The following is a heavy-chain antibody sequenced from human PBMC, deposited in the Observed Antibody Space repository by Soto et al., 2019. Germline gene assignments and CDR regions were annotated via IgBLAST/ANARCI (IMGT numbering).Heavy chain of an antibody. CDR2: MNPNSGNT. V-gene: IGHV1-8*01. Sequence: GASVKVSCKASGYTFTSYDINWVRQATGQGLEWMGWMNPNSGNTGYAQKFQGRVTMTRNTSISTAYMELSSLRSEDTAVYYCARVHQYYDFWSGYYPKETYYYYMDVWGQGTTVTVSS. D-gene: IGHD3-3*01. CDR3: ARVHQYYDFWSGYYPKETYYYYMDV. J-gene: IGHJ6*03. CDR1: GYTFTSYD.